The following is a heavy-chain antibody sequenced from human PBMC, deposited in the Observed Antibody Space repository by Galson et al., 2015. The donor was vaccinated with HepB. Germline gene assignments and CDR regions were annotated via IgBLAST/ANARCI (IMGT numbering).Heavy chain of an antibody. J-gene: IGHJ5*01. CDR1: GGSIGSHF. D-gene: IGHD3-3*01. CDR3: ARDTYCPDIYAEYYEDYFDS. Sequence: SETLSLTCTVSGGSIGSHFWSWIRQPPGKGLEWVGYAHSSGRTNSNPSLKSRVTLSIDTSKDRFSLKMRSVTTADTAVYYCARDTYCPDIYAEYYEDYFDSWGHGILVTVSS. V-gene: IGHV4-59*11. CDR2: AHSSGRT.